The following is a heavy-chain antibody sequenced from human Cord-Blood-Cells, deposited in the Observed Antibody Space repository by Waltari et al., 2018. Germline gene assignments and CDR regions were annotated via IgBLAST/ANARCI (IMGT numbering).Heavy chain of an antibody. Sequence: QVQLVESGGGVVQPGRSLRLSCAASGFTFSSYGMHWVRQAPGTGLEWVAVISYDGSNKYYADSVKGRFTISRDNSKNTLYLQMNSLRAEDTAVYYCAKGGLRFLEWLLYYFDYWGQGTLVTVSS. CDR1: GFTFSSYG. CDR2: ISYDGSNK. V-gene: IGHV3-30*18. CDR3: AKGGLRFLEWLLYYFDY. J-gene: IGHJ4*02. D-gene: IGHD3-3*01.